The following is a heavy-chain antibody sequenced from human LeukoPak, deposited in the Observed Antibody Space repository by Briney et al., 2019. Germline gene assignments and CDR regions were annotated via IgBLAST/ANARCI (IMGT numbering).Heavy chain of an antibody. V-gene: IGHV4-4*07. D-gene: IGHD2-15*01. CDR3: ARGRYCSADICTGGDSFDI. J-gene: IGHJ3*02. Sequence: SETLSLTCTVSGGSISNYYWSWIRQPAGKGLEWIGRKYARGSSNYNPPVQSRVTMSVDTSKNQFSLKLRSVTAGDTAVYYCARGRYCSADICTGGDSFDIWGQGTMVSVSP. CDR1: GGSISNYY. CDR2: KYARGSS.